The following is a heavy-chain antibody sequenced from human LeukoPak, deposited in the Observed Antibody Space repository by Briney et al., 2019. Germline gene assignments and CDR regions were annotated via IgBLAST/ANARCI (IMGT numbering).Heavy chain of an antibody. CDR1: GGSNSSYY. CDR3: AREGTAGTNLNCFDP. CDR2: ISYSGST. D-gene: IGHD1-1*01. J-gene: IGHJ5*02. V-gene: IGHV4-59*01. Sequence: PSETLSLTCTVSGGSNSSYYWSWIRQPPGKGLEWIGYISYSGSTNFNPSLRSRVTISVDTSKNQFSLKLSSVTAADTAVYYCAREGTAGTNLNCFDPWGQGTLVTVSS.